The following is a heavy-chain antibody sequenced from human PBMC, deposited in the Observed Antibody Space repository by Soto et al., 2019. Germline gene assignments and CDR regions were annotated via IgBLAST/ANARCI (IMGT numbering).Heavy chain of an antibody. Sequence: GGSLRLSCEASGFPFSGFDMHLVRQPTGKGLEWVSTIGTAGDTYYAVSVKGRFTISRDNAKNSLSLQMNSLRAGDTAVYFCARGQELVDHFFDSWGQGAQVTVSS. J-gene: IGHJ4*02. CDR1: GFPFSGFD. CDR2: IGTAGDT. CDR3: ARGQELVDHFFDS. V-gene: IGHV3-13*01. D-gene: IGHD1-7*01.